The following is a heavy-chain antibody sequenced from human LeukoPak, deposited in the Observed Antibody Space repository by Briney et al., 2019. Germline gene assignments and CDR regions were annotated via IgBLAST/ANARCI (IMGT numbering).Heavy chain of an antibody. CDR3: AKGAHYYGSYYFDY. CDR1: GFTFSSYG. J-gene: IGHJ4*02. Sequence: GRSLRLSCAASGFTFSSYGMHWVRQAPGKGLERVAVISYDGSNKYYADSVKGRFTISRDNSKNTPYLQMNSLRAEDTAVYYCAKGAHYYGSYYFDYWGQGTLVTVSS. CDR2: ISYDGSNK. V-gene: IGHV3-30*18. D-gene: IGHD3-10*01.